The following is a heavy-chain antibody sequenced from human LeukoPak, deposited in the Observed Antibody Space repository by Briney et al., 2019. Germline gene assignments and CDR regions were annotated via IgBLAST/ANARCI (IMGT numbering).Heavy chain of an antibody. Sequence: GGSLRLSCTASGFSVSANYMSWVRQAPGKGLEWVSVIRNGGDTYYADSVKGRFTISRDNSKNTLYLQMNSLRAEDTAVYYCARERYCSGASCPNSNRYFDFWGQGTLVTVSS. V-gene: IGHV3-66*02. J-gene: IGHJ4*02. CDR2: IRNGGDT. CDR1: GFSVSANY. CDR3: ARERYCSGASCPNSNRYFDF. D-gene: IGHD2-15*01.